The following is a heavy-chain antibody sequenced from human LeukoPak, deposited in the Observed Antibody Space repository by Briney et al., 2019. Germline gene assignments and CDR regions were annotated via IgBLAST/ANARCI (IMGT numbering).Heavy chain of an antibody. D-gene: IGHD6-19*01. CDR1: GFIVSNNY. J-gene: IGHJ4*02. Sequence: GGSLRLSCAASGFIVSNNYMTWVRQAPGKGLEWVSAIHSGETTYYSDSVRGRFTISRDNSKNTVSLQMNSLRADDTAMYYCARSTSGWYGDDYWGRGTLVTVSS. CDR2: IHSGETT. V-gene: IGHV3-53*01. CDR3: ARSTSGWYGDDY.